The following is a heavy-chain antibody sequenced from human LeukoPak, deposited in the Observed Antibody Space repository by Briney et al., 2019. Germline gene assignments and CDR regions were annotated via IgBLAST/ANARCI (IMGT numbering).Heavy chain of an antibody. J-gene: IGHJ3*02. CDR2: IYTSGST. Sequence: SETLSLTCTVSGGSISSYYWSWIRQPPGKGLEWIGRIYTSGSTNYNPSLKSRVTMSVDTSKNQFSLKLSSVTAADTAVYYCARDEDYYDSSGLNDAFDIWGQGTMVTVSS. CDR3: ARDEDYYDSSGLNDAFDI. V-gene: IGHV4-4*07. CDR1: GGSISSYY. D-gene: IGHD3-22*01.